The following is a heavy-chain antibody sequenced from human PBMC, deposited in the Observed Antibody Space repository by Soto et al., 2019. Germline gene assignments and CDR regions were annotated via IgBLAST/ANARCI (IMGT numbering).Heavy chain of an antibody. CDR1: GFTFSIYA. CDR2: ISGSGGST. Sequence: PGGSLGLSCAASGFTFSIYAMSWVRQAPGKGLEWVSAISGSGGSTYYADSVKGRFTISRDNSKNTLYLQMNSLRAEDTAVYYCAKDEWAVAAYFDYWGQGTLVTVSS. CDR3: AKDEWAVAAYFDY. J-gene: IGHJ4*02. D-gene: IGHD6-19*01. V-gene: IGHV3-23*01.